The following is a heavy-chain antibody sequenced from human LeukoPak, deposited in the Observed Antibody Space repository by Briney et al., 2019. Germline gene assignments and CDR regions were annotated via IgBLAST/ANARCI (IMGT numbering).Heavy chain of an antibody. CDR1: GYSFTSYW. V-gene: IGHV5-51*01. CDR3: ARRLSSGYYYDY. J-gene: IGHJ4*02. D-gene: IGHD3-22*01. CDR2: IYPGDSDT. Sequence: GESLKICCKGSGYSFTSYWIAWVRQMPGKGLEWMGIIYPGDSDTRYSPSFQGQVTISADKSITTAYLQWSSLKASDTAIYYCARRLSSGYYYDYWGQGTLVTVSS.